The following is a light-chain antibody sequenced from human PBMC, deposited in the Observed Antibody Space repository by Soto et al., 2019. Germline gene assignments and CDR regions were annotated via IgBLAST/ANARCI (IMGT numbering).Light chain of an antibody. CDR2: KAS. Sequence: DIQMTQSPSTLSASVGDRVTITCRASQSISAWLAWYQQKPGKAPKLLLYKASSLESGVPSRFSGSGSGTEFTLTISSLQPDDFATYYCQQYNSYPYTFGQGTRVEIK. CDR1: QSISAW. V-gene: IGKV1-5*03. J-gene: IGKJ2*01. CDR3: QQYNSYPYT.